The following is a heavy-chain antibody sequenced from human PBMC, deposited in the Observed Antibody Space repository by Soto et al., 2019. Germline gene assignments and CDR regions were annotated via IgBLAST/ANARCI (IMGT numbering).Heavy chain of an antibody. V-gene: IGHV2-26*01. D-gene: IGHD3-16*01. CDR3: ARRHLAVAVSPWFDP. CDR1: GLLITDSEMG. Sequence: QVTLKESGPVLVKPTETLTLRCTVSGLLITDSEMGVSWIRQPPGKALEWLAHIDSSGEKSYRTFLKSRLTISKDTSKSQIVLIMTNMDPADTATYYCARRHLAVAVSPWFDPWGQGILVTVSS. J-gene: IGHJ5*02. CDR2: IDSSGEK.